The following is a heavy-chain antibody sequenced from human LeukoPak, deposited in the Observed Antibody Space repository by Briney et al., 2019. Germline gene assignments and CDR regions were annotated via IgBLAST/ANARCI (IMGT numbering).Heavy chain of an antibody. CDR2: ISGSGGST. CDR3: AKDHSGYNYYYYYGMDV. J-gene: IGHJ6*02. CDR1: GFTFSSYA. V-gene: IGHV3-23*01. Sequence: PGGSLRLSCAASGFTFSSYAMSWVRQAPGKGLEWVSAISGSGGSTYYADSVKGRFTISRDNSKNTLYLQMNSLRAEDTAVYYCAKDHSGYNYYYYYGMDVWGQGTTVTVSS. D-gene: IGHD5-12*01.